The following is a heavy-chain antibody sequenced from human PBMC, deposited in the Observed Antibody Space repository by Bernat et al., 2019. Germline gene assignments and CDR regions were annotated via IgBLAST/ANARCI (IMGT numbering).Heavy chain of an antibody. D-gene: IGHD3-10*02. J-gene: IGHJ4*02. CDR3: ARDYYVPY. CDR2: ITGDGLST. V-gene: IGHV3-74*01. Sequence: EVQLVESGGGLVQPGGSLRPSCAASGFTFSSYWMHWVRQAPGKGLVWVSRITGDGLSTSYADSVQGRFTISRDNAKNTLYLQMNSLRAEDTAVYYCARDYYVPYWGQGTLVTVSS. CDR1: GFTFSSYW.